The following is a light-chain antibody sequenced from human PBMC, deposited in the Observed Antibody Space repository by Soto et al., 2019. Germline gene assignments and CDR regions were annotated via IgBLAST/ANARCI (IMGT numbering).Light chain of an antibody. V-gene: IGLV2-23*02. CDR3: CSSAVSFSWV. J-gene: IGLJ3*02. CDR1: RSDVGNYNL. CDR2: EVN. Sequence: QSALTQPASVSGSPGQSITISCTATRSDVGNYNLVSWYQQFPGKAPKLMIYEVNKRPSEVSSRFSGSKSGNTASLTISGLQAEDEADYYCCSSAVSFSWVFGGGTKLTVL.